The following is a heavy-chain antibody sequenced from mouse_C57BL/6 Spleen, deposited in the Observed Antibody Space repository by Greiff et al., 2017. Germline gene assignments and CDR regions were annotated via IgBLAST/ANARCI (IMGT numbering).Heavy chain of an antibody. CDR2: IRNKANGYTT. V-gene: IGHV7-3*01. CDR3: ARSLTGKANYFDY. CDR1: GFTFTDYY. D-gene: IGHD4-1*01. Sequence: EVQLQESGGGLVQPGGSLSLSCAASGFTFTDYYMSWVRQPPGKALEWLGFIRNKANGYTTEYSASVKGRFTISRDNSQSILYLQMNTLRAEDSATYYCARSLTGKANYFDYWGQGTTLTVSS. J-gene: IGHJ2*01.